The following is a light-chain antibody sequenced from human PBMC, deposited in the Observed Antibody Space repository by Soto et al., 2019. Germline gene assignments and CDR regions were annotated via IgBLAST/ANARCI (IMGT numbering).Light chain of an antibody. Sequence: QSVLTQPPSVSGAPGQRVTISCTGSSSNIGAGHDVHWYQQLPGTAPKLLIYGNSNRPSGVPDRFSGSKSGTSASLAITGLQAEDEAEYYCQSYDSSLSGSKFGGGTQLTVL. V-gene: IGLV1-40*01. CDR1: SSNIGAGHD. J-gene: IGLJ2*01. CDR2: GNS. CDR3: QSYDSSLSGSK.